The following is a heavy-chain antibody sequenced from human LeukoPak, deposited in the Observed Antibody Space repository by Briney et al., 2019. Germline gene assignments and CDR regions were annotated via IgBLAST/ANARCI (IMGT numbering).Heavy chain of an antibody. CDR3: ASGIAAAGMGYNYMDV. D-gene: IGHD6-13*01. CDR2: INPNSGGT. J-gene: IGHJ6*03. Sequence: GASVKVSCKASGYTFTGYYMHWVRQAPGQGLEWMGRINPNSGGTNYAQKFQGRVTMTRDTSISTAYMELSRLRSDDTAVYYCASGIAAAGMGYNYMDVWGRGTTVTVSS. V-gene: IGHV1-2*06. CDR1: GYTFTGYY.